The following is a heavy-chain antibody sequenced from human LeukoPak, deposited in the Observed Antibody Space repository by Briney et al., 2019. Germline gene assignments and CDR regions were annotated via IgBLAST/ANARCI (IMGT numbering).Heavy chain of an antibody. CDR2: LYSGGST. V-gene: IGHV3-53*01. D-gene: IGHD3-22*01. CDR1: GFTVSSNY. CDR3: ASGLGYSSGYWPSFDY. J-gene: IGHJ4*02. Sequence: GGSLRLSCAASGFTVSSNYMSWVRQAPGKGLEWVSVLYSGGSTYYADSVKGRFTMSRDNPKTTLYLQMNSLRAEDTAVYYCASGLGYSSGYWPSFDYWGQGTLVTVSP.